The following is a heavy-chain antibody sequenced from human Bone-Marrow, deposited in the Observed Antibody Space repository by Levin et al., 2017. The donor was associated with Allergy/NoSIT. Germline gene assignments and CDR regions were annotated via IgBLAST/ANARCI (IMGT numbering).Heavy chain of an antibody. J-gene: IGHJ4*02. D-gene: IGHD6-25*01. V-gene: IGHV1-2*06. CDR1: GYTFTGYY. Sequence: GESLKISCKASGYTFTGYYMHWVRQAPGQGLEWMGRINPNSGGTNYAQKFQGRVTMTRVTSISTDYMELSRLRSDDTAVYYCAGVGGIAAPYFDYWGQGTLVTVSS. CDR2: INPNSGGT. CDR3: AGVGGIAAPYFDY.